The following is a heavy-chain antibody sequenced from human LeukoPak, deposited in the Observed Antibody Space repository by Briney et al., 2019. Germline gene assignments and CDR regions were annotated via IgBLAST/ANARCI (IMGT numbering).Heavy chain of an antibody. CDR2: INWKTGNG. CDR1: GFNFDDYA. Sequence: GGSLRLSCAVSGFNFDDYAMHWVRQAPGRGLEWVSGINWKTGNGIYADSVKGRFTISRENARDSLYLQINSLRDGDTAVYYCVRGGIRVSGIDAFDIWGQGTVVTVSS. CDR3: VRGGIRVSGIDAFDI. D-gene: IGHD6-19*01. J-gene: IGHJ3*02. V-gene: IGHV3-9*01.